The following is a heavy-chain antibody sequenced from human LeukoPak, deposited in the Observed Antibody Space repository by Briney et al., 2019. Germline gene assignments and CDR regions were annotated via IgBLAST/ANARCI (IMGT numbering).Heavy chain of an antibody. V-gene: IGHV1-46*01. J-gene: IGHJ5*02. D-gene: IGHD2-15*01. CDR3: ARARARYCGGGSCYWDWFDP. CDR1: GYTFTGYY. CDR2: INPSGGST. Sequence: ASVKVSCKASGYTFTGYYIYWVRQGPGQGLEWMGIINPSGGSTSYAQKFQGRVTMTRDTSTSTVYMELSSLRSEDTAVYYCARARARYCGGGSCYWDWFDPWGQGTLVTVSS.